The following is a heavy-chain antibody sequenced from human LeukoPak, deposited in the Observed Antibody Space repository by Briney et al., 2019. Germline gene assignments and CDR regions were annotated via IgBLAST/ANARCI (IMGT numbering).Heavy chain of an antibody. CDR3: ARLHYSDSPLGPYYFDH. D-gene: IGHD1-26*01. CDR2: INPTTGHT. Sequence: ASVKVSCKAFGFTLTAYYVHWFRQAPGQGLEWLGWINPTTGHTKNAEKLQGRVTMTRDTSISTAYMELSRLRSEDTAMYYCARLHYSDSPLGPYYFDHWGQGTLVTVSS. CDR1: GFTLTAYY. V-gene: IGHV1-2*02. J-gene: IGHJ4*02.